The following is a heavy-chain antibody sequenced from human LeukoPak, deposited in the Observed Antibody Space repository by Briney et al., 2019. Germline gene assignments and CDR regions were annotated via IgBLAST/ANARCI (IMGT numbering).Heavy chain of an antibody. D-gene: IGHD2/OR15-2a*01. CDR1: GFTFSSYG. CDR3: ARDLSNLDNRGFDY. V-gene: IGHV3-33*01. J-gene: IGHJ4*02. Sequence: GRSLRLSCAASGFTFSSYGMHWVRQAPGKGLEWVAVIWYDGSNKYYADSVKGRLTISRDNSKNTLYLQMNSLRAEDTAVYYCARDLSNLDNRGFDYWGQGTLVTVSS. CDR2: IWYDGSNK.